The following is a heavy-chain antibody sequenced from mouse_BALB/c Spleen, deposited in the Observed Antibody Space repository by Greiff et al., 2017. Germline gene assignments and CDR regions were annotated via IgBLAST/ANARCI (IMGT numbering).Heavy chain of an antibody. D-gene: IGHD1-1*01. CDR2: IYPGGGYT. V-gene: IGHV1-63*02. Sequence: QVQLQQSGAELVRPGTSVKISCKASGYTFTNYWLGWVKQRPGHGLEWIGDIYPGGGYTNYNEKFKGKATLTADTSSSTAYMQLSSLTSEDSAVYFCARSGYYGSSDAMDYWGQGTSVTVSS. J-gene: IGHJ4*01. CDR3: ARSGYYGSSDAMDY. CDR1: GYTFTNYW.